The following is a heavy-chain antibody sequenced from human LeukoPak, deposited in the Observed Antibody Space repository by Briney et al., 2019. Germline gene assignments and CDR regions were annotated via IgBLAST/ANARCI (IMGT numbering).Heavy chain of an antibody. CDR3: ARDRNLMVRDETYWFDP. J-gene: IGHJ5*02. Sequence: ASVKVSCKASGYTFTSYGISWVRQAPGQGLERMGWISAYNGNTNYAQKLQGRVTMTTDTSTSTAYMELRSLRSDDTAVYYCARDRNLMVRDETYWFDPWGQGTLVTVSS. D-gene: IGHD3-10*01. CDR1: GYTFTSYG. CDR2: ISAYNGNT. V-gene: IGHV1-18*01.